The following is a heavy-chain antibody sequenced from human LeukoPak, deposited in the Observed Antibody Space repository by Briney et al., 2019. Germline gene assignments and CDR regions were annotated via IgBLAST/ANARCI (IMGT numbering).Heavy chain of an antibody. Sequence: PGRSLRLSCAASGFTFSSYGMHWVRQAPGKGLEWVAVISYDGSNKYYADSVKGRFTISRDNSENTLYLQMNSLRAEDTAVYYCAKDRRLRYLGYYFDYWGQGTLVTVSS. V-gene: IGHV3-30*18. J-gene: IGHJ4*02. CDR1: GFTFSSYG. D-gene: IGHD3-9*01. CDR2: ISYDGSNK. CDR3: AKDRRLRYLGYYFDY.